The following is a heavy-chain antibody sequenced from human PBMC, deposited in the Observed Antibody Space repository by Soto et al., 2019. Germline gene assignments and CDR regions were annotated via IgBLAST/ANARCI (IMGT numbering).Heavy chain of an antibody. V-gene: IGHV1-69*13. Sequence: ASVEVSCKASGGTFSSYAISWVRQAPGQGLEWMGGIIPIFGTANHAQRFQGRVTITADESTSTAYMELSSLRSEDTAVYYCARDVRSGSYYAADAFDIWGQGTMVT. CDR2: IIPIFGTA. CDR1: GGTFSSYA. D-gene: IGHD1-26*01. CDR3: ARDVRSGSYYAADAFDI. J-gene: IGHJ3*02.